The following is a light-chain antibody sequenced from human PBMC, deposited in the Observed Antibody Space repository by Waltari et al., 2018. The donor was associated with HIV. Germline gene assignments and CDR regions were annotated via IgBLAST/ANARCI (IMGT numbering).Light chain of an antibody. V-gene: IGLV6-57*03. CDR2: VDT. Sequence: NLMLTQPRSVSASPGKTVTISCTRSSGSLASDYVQWYPQRPGSAPTTVIYVDTQRPSGVPDRFSGSIDSSSNSASLTISGLKTEDEADYYCQSHDSSNHWVFGGGTKLTVL. CDR3: QSHDSSNHWV. CDR1: SGSLASDY. J-gene: IGLJ3*02.